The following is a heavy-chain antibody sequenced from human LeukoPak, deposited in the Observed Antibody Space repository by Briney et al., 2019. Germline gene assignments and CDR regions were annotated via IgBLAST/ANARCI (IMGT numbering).Heavy chain of an antibody. CDR3: ARDLDDIAVATSDAFDI. V-gene: IGHV4-59*01. D-gene: IGHD6-19*01. J-gene: IGHJ3*02. CDR2: IYYSGST. Sequence: PSETLSLTCTVSGGSISSYYWSWIRQPPGKGLEWIGYIYYSGSTNYNPSLKSRVTISVDTSKNQFSLKLSSVTAADTAVYYCARDLDDIAVATSDAFDIWGQGTMVTVSS. CDR1: GGSISSYY.